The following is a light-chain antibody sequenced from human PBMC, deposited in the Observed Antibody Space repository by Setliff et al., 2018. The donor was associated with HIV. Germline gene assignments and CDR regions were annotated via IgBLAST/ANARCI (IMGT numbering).Light chain of an antibody. J-gene: IGLJ1*01. CDR3: NSYTGSSTGYV. CDR1: SSDVGDYDS. V-gene: IGLV2-14*01. Sequence: QSALTQPASVSGSPGQSITISCTGTSSDVGDYDSVSWFQQHPGKAPKLMIYEVSNRPSGVSNRFSGSKSGNTASLTISGLQAEDEADYYCNSYTGSSTGYVFGTGTKVTVL. CDR2: EVS.